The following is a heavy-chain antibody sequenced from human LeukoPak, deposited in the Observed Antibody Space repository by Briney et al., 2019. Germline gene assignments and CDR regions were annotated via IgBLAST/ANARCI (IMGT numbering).Heavy chain of an antibody. CDR2: IYTSGST. CDR1: GGSFSGYY. J-gene: IGHJ4*02. D-gene: IGHD6-13*01. CDR3: AREGSSRYYFDY. V-gene: IGHV4-4*08. Sequence: SETLSLTCAVYGGSFSGYYWTWIRQPPGKGLEWIGRIYTSGSTNYNPSLKSRVTISVDTSKNQFSLKLSSVTAADTAVYYCAREGSSRYYFDYWGQGTLVTVSS.